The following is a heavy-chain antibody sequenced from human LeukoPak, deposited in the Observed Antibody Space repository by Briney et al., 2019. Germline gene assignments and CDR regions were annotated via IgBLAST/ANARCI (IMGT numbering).Heavy chain of an antibody. CDR2: ISSSSSYI. J-gene: IGHJ6*02. CDR1: GFTFSSYS. CDR3: ARDKGGYFDWPTSYYGMDV. Sequence: PGGSLRLSCAPSGFTFSSYSMDWVRQAPGKGLEWVSSISSSSSYIYYADSVKGRFTISRDNAKNSLYLQMNSLRAEDTAVYYCARDKGGYFDWPTSYYGMDVWGQGTTVTVSS. V-gene: IGHV3-21*01. D-gene: IGHD3-9*01.